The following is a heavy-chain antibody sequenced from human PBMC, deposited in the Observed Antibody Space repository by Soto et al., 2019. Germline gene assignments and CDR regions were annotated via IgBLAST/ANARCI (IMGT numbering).Heavy chain of an antibody. CDR2: ISWNSGSI. Sequence: GGSLRLSCAASGFTFDDYAMHWVRQAPGKGLAWVSGISWNSGSIGYADSVKGSFTISRDNAKNSLYLQMNSLRAEDTALYYCAKDISGCMDVWGQGTTVTVSS. D-gene: IGHD3-10*01. CDR3: AKDISGCMDV. CDR1: GFTFDDYA. J-gene: IGHJ6*02. V-gene: IGHV3-9*01.